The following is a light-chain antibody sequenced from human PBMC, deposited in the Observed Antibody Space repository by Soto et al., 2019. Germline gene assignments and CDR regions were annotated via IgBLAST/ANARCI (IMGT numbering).Light chain of an antibody. CDR2: SAS. CDR3: QQTYSLPRT. V-gene: IGKV1-39*01. CDR1: QTVSKF. J-gene: IGKJ1*01. Sequence: DVQMTQSPSSLSASVGDSVTIACRASQTVSKFVNWYQQKPGKVPDLLIYSASTLYSGAPSRFSGSGSGTEFTLTISNLQPEDFATYYCQQTYSLPRTFAQGTKV.